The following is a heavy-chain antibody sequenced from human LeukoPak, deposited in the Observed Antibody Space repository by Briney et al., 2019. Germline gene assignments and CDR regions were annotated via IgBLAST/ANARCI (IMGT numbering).Heavy chain of an antibody. Sequence: SETLSLTCTVSGGSISSSDYYWGWIRQPPGERLEWIGTIYYNGNTYYNPSLQSRVIISVDTSKNQFSLKLTSVTAPDTAVYYCARTVGTHRFDYWGQGILVTVSS. J-gene: IGHJ4*02. CDR2: IYYNGNT. CDR3: ARTVGTHRFDY. D-gene: IGHD4-23*01. CDR1: GGSISSSDYY. V-gene: IGHV4-39*01.